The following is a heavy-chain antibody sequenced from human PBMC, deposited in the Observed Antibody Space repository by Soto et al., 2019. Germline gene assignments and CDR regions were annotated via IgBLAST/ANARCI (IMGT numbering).Heavy chain of an antibody. J-gene: IGHJ4*02. D-gene: IGHD3-9*01. CDR3: AKGEGGGRYFDWLLRYFDY. CDR1: GFTFSSYA. CDR2: ISGSGGST. V-gene: IGHV3-23*01. Sequence: GGSLRLSCAASGFTFSSYAMSWVRQAPGKGLEWVSAISGSGGSTYYADSVKGRFTISRDNSKNTLYLQMNSLRAEDTAVYYCAKGEGGGRYFDWLLRYFDYWGQGTLVTVSS.